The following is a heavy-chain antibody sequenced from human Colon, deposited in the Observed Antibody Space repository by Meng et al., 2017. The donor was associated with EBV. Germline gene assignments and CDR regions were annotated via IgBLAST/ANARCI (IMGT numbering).Heavy chain of an antibody. CDR2: IYHSGTT. CDR3: ARNGDYNPGLY. CDR1: GDSISNNW. V-gene: IGHV4-4*02. J-gene: IGHJ4*02. D-gene: IGHD4-17*01. Sequence: QVQLQESGPGLVKPSGTLSLTCAVSGDSISNNWWSWVRQPPGKGLELIGEIYHSGTTNYNPSLRSRVTISVDKSKNQFSLQLTSVTAADTAVYYCARNGDYNPGLYWGQGTLVTVSS.